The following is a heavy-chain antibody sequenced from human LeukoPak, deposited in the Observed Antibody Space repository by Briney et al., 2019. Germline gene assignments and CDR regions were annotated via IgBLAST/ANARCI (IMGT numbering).Heavy chain of an antibody. Sequence: GGSLRLSCGASGITFSSYSMNWVRQAPGKGLEWVSYISSSSSYIYYADSVKGRFTISRDNAKNSLYLQMNSLRAEDTAVYYCARYYYDSSGAWFDPWGQGTLVTVSS. D-gene: IGHD3-22*01. J-gene: IGHJ5*02. CDR2: ISSSSSYI. V-gene: IGHV3-21*05. CDR1: GITFSSYS. CDR3: ARYYYDSSGAWFDP.